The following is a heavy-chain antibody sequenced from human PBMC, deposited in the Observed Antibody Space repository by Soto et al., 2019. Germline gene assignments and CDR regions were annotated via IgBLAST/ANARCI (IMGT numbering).Heavy chain of an antibody. CDR2: ISGSSSYI. CDR3: ARDPSGALPGFDY. Sequence: EVHLVESGGGLVKPGGSPRLSCAASGFTFSSYLMNWVRQAPGKGLEWVSAISGSSSYIYYTDSVRGRFTISRDNAKNSVYLQMNSLRVEDTAVYYCARDPSGALPGFDYWGQGILVTVSS. CDR1: GFTFSSYL. J-gene: IGHJ4*02. V-gene: IGHV3-21*01. D-gene: IGHD3-3*01.